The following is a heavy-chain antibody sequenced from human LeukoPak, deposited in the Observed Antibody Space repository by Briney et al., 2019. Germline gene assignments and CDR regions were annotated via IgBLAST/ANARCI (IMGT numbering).Heavy chain of an antibody. D-gene: IGHD3-3*01. J-gene: IGHJ3*02. V-gene: IGHV1-69*13. Sequence: GASVKVSCKASGYTFIGYYMHWVRQAPGQGLEWMGGIIPIFGTANYAQKFQGRVTITADESTSTAYMELSSLRSEDTAVYCCARVPFIYDFWSGSPDIWGQGTMVTVSS. CDR3: ARVPFIYDFWSGSPDI. CDR2: IIPIFGTA. CDR1: GYTFIGYY.